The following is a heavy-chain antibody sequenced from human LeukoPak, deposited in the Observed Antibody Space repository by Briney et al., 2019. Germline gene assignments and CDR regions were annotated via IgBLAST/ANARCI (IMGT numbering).Heavy chain of an antibody. V-gene: IGHV3-23*01. CDR3: VKDFGILTGLPTLSDS. J-gene: IGHJ4*02. D-gene: IGHD3-9*01. CDR2: ISGSGGST. Sequence: GGSLGLSCAASGFTFSSYAMSWVRQAPGKGLEWVSAISGSGGSTYYADSVKGRFTISRDNAKNSLYLQMNSLRTEDTAVYHCVKDFGILTGLPTLSDSWGQGTLVTVSS. CDR1: GFTFSSYA.